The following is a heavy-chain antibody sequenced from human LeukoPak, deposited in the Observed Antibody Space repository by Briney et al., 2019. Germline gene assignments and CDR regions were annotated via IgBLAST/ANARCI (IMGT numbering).Heavy chain of an antibody. CDR2: IYYTGTT. CDR3: ARHRNYYYMDV. V-gene: IGHV4-39*07. Sequence: SETLSLTCTVSGGSISINDYYWAWIRQPPGKGLEWIGSIYYTGTTYYNPSLKNRVTISVDTSKNQFSLRLTSVTAADTAVYYCARHRNYYYMDVWGKGTTVTISS. J-gene: IGHJ6*03. CDR1: GGSISINDYY.